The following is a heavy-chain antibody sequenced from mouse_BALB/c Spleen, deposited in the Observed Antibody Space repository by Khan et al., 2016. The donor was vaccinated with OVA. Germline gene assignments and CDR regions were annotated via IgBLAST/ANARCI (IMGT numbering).Heavy chain of an antibody. CDR3: ATRYGNPFAD. Sequence: EVQLQQSGAELVKPGASVKLSCTVSGFNIKDTYIHWVNQRPEQGLEWIGRIDPANDNTKYDPKFQGKATITADTSSNTAYLHLSSLTSEDTAVYYCATRYGNPFADWGQGTLVTLSA. D-gene: IGHD2-1*01. CDR1: GFNIKDTY. V-gene: IGHV14-3*02. CDR2: IDPANDNT. J-gene: IGHJ3*01.